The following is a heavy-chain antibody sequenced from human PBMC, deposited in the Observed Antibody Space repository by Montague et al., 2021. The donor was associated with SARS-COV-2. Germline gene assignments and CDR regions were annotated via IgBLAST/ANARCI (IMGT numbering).Heavy chain of an antibody. CDR3: ARDRGGSVSSGPYYYGMDV. CDR1: GFTFSSYS. CDR2: ISSSSNPI. V-gene: IGHV3-48*04. Sequence: SLRLSFAASGFTFSSYSMNWVRQAPGKGLEWVSYISSSSNPIYYADSVQGRFTISRDNAKNSLYLQVNSLRAEDTAVYYCARDRGGSVSSGPYYYGMDVWGQGTTVTVSS. J-gene: IGHJ6*02. D-gene: IGHD6-19*01.